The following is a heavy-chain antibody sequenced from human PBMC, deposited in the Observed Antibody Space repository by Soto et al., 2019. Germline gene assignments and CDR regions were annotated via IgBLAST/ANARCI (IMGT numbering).Heavy chain of an antibody. CDR3: ARDEVPAANWLDR. V-gene: IGHV1-18*01. Sequence: ASVKGSCKASGYIFINYGITWVRQAPGQGLEWMGWISGYNGNTKYADKLQGRVTMTTDTSTTTAYMELRSLRSDDTAVYYCARDEVPAANWLDRWGQGTLVPVSS. D-gene: IGHD2-2*01. CDR2: ISGYNGNT. CDR1: GYIFINYG. J-gene: IGHJ5*02.